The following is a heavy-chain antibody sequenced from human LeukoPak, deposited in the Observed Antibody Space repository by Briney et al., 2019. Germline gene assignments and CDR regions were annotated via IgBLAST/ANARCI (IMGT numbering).Heavy chain of an antibody. CDR2: ISGYNGNT. CDR3: ARSQGYCSSTSCLFYFDY. CDR1: GYTFTSYG. V-gene: IGHV1-18*01. D-gene: IGHD2-2*01. J-gene: IGHJ4*02. Sequence: EASVKVSCKASGYTFTSYGISWVRQARGQGLEWMGWISGYNGNTKYVQKFQGRVTMTTDTSTSTAYMELRSLRSDDTAVYYCARSQGYCSSTSCLFYFDYWGQGTLVTVSS.